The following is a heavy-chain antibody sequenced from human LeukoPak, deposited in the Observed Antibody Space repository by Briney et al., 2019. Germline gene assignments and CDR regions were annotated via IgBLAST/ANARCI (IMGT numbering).Heavy chain of an antibody. CDR2: IYYSGST. J-gene: IGHJ6*02. V-gene: IGHV4-39*01. Sequence: TSETLSFTCTVSGGSISSSSYYWGWIRQPPGKGLEWIGSIYYSGSTYYNPSLKSRVTISVDTSKNQFSLKLSSVTAADTAVYYCAREAGSVTTYSYYYYYGMDVWGQGTTVTVSS. D-gene: IGHD4-17*01. CDR1: GGSISSSSYY. CDR3: AREAGSVTTYSYYYYYGMDV.